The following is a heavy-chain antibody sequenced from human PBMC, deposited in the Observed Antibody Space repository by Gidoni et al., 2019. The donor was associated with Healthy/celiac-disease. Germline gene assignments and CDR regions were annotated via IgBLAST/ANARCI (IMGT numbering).Heavy chain of an antibody. CDR2: IYYSGST. J-gene: IGHJ4*02. V-gene: IGHV4-39*01. CDR3: ARQDTIFGVVSPPFDY. Sequence: QLQLQESGPGLVKPSETLSLTCTVSAGSISSSSYYWGWIRQPPGKGLEWIGSIYYSGSTYYNPSLKSRVTISVDTSKNQFSLKLSSVTAADTAVYYCARQDTIFGVVSPPFDYWGQGTLVTVSS. D-gene: IGHD3-3*01. CDR1: AGSISSSSYY.